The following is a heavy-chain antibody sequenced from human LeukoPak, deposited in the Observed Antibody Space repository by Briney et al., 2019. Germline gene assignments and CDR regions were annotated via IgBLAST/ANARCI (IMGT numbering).Heavy chain of an antibody. CDR3: MLGVIPD. J-gene: IGHJ1*01. D-gene: IGHD2-2*01. V-gene: IGHV1-69*10. Sequence: ASVKVSCKASGGTFTKYVISWVREAPGQGLGWMGRFIPVHDTANYAHKFQGRVILTADKSTSTAYMELTSLRSEDTAVYCAMLGVIPDWGQGTLITVSS. CDR1: GGTFTKYV. CDR2: FIPVHDTA.